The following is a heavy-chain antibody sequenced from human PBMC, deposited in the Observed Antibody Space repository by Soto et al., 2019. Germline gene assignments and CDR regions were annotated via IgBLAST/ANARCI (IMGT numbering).Heavy chain of an antibody. CDR1: GFTFSNYG. D-gene: IGHD6-25*01. Sequence: PGGSLRLSCAASGFTFSNYGMHWVRQAPGEGLEWMAVIGKDGTNRAHADSVKGRFTISRDNSRNMLYLQMNRLGAEDTAMYYCARDDDLAANGLDFWGQGTLVTVSS. V-gene: IGHV3-33*01. J-gene: IGHJ4*02. CDR2: IGKDGTNR. CDR3: ARDDDLAANGLDF.